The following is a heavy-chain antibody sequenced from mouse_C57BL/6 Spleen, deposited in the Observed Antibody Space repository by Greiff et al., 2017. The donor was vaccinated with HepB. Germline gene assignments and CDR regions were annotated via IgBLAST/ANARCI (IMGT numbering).Heavy chain of an antibody. CDR1: GYTFTAYT. V-gene: IGHV1-62-2*01. Sequence: VQLQQSGAELVKPGASVKLSCKASGYTFTAYTIHWVKQRSGQGLEWIGWFYPGSGSIKYNEKFKDKATLTADKYSSTCYMELSRLTAEDSAVYFCARHEEEELGRAWFAYWGQGTLVTVSA. D-gene: IGHD4-1*01. J-gene: IGHJ3*01. CDR2: FYPGSGSI. CDR3: ARHEEEELGRAWFAY.